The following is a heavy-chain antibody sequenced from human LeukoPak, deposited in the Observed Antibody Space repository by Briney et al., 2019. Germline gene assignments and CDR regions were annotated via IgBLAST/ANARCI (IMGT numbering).Heavy chain of an antibody. CDR1: GGSISSDGHY. J-gene: IGHJ4*02. CDR3: ARAPRETNSWYYFDY. V-gene: IGHV4-31*03. CDR2: IYYTGET. Sequence: SQTLSLTCTVSGGSISSDGHYWSWIRQPPGKGLEWIGYIYYTGETYYNPSLKSRVTISLDTSKNQFSLKLSSVTAADTAVYYCARAPRETNSWYYFDYWGQGTLVSVSS. D-gene: IGHD6-13*01.